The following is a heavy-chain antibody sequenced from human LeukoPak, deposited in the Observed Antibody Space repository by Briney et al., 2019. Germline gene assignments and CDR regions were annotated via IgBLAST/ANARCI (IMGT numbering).Heavy chain of an antibody. CDR1: GFTFSSYW. Sequence: PGGSLRLPCAASGFTFSSYWMHWVCQAPGKGLVWVSRINSDGSSTTYADSVKGRFTISRDNAKNTLYLQMNSLRAEDTAVYYCVSLTYGSGTSLFDYWGQGTLVTVSS. CDR2: INSDGSST. V-gene: IGHV3-74*01. D-gene: IGHD3-10*01. J-gene: IGHJ4*02. CDR3: VSLTYGSGTSLFDY.